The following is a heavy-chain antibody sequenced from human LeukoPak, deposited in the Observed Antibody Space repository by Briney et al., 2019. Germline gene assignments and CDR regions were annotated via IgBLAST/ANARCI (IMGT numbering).Heavy chain of an antibody. CDR2: LRNSGSTP. Sequence: GGSLRLSCVASGFTFSNYAMTWVRQAPGKGLEWVSALRNSGSTPYYADSVKGRFTISRDNSQNTLYLQMNSLRAEDTAVYYCAKVLYYYDSSGYSLDYWGQGTLVTVSS. CDR3: AKVLYYYDSSGYSLDY. CDR1: GFTFSNYA. D-gene: IGHD3-22*01. J-gene: IGHJ4*02. V-gene: IGHV3-23*01.